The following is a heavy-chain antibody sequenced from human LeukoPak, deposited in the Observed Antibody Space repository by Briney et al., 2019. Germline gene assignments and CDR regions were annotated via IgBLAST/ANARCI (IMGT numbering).Heavy chain of an antibody. CDR1: GYTFTGYY. CDR2: INPNSGGT. D-gene: IGHD2-21*02. V-gene: IGHV1-2*02. CDR3: ARDPEEYCGGDCYGYSMDV. J-gene: IGHJ6*02. Sequence: ASVKVSCKASGYTFTGYYMHWVRQAPGQGLEWMGWINPNSGGTNYAQKFQGRVTMTRDTSISTAYMELSRLRSDDTAVYYCARDPEEYCGGDCYGYSMDVWGQGTTVTVSS.